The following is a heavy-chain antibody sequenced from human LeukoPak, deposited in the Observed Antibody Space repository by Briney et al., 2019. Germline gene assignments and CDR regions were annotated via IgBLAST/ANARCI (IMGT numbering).Heavy chain of an antibody. V-gene: IGHV4-34*01. J-gene: IGHJ5*02. CDR2: INHSGST. CDR3: ARIAYYYDSSGYTINWFDP. D-gene: IGHD3-22*01. CDR1: GGSFSGYY. Sequence: PSETLSLTCAVYGGSFSGYYWSWIRQPPGKGLEWIGEINHSGSTNCNPSLKSRVTISVDTSKNQFSLKLSSVTAADTAVYYCARIAYYYDSSGYTINWFDPWGQGTLVTVSS.